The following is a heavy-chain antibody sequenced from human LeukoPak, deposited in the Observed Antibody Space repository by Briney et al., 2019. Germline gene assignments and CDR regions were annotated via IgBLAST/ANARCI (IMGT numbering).Heavy chain of an antibody. CDR1: GYSFNSCW. CDR3: ARLPGIVATIERYFDY. J-gene: IGHJ4*02. V-gene: IGHV5-51*01. D-gene: IGHD5-12*01. Sequence: PGEFLKISCKGSGYSFNSCWIGWVRQMPGKGLEWMGIIYPGDSARYSPSFQGQVTISADKSISTAYLQWSSLKASDTAMYYCARLPGIVATIERYFDYWGQGTLVTVSS. CDR2: IYPGDSA.